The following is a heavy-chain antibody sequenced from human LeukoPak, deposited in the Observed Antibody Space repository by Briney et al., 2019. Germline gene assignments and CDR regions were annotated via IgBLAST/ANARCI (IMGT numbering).Heavy chain of an antibody. V-gene: IGHV3-7*01. CDR3: ARDGGLHTNFDY. J-gene: IGHJ4*02. CDR1: GFSVRNYW. Sequence: PGGSLRLSCAASGFSVRNYWMGWVRQAPGKGGEGVANTKPDGRAYYYADSVRGRFTASRDNANNLLYLQMNRLRAEDTAVYYCARDGGLHTNFDYWGQGTLLTVSS. D-gene: IGHD2-15*01. CDR2: TKPDGRAY.